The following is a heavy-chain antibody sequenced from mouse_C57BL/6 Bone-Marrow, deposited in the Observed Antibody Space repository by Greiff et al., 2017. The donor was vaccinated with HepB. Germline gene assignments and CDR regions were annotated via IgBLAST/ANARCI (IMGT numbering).Heavy chain of an antibody. J-gene: IGHJ4*01. D-gene: IGHD2-2*01. CDR2: INPGSGGT. Sequence: QVQLQQSGAELVRPGTSVKVSCKASGYAFTNYLIEWVKQRPGQGLEWIGVINPGSGGTNYNEKFKGKATLTADKSSSTAYIQLSSLTSEDSAVYFCARFCGYYYAMDYWGQGTSVTVSS. CDR1: GYAFTNYL. CDR3: ARFCGYYYAMDY. V-gene: IGHV1-54*01.